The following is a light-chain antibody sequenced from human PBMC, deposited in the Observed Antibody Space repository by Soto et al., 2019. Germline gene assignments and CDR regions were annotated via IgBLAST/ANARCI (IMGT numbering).Light chain of an antibody. CDR2: SNN. CDR1: RSNIGSYT. CDR3: AAWDDSLNGRWV. J-gene: IGLJ3*02. Sequence: QAVVTQPHSASETPGQRVTISCSGSRSNIGSYTVNWYQQLPGTAPKLLIYSNNQRPSGVPDRFSGSKSGTSASLAISGLQSEDEADYYCAAWDDSLNGRWVFGGGTKVTVL. V-gene: IGLV1-44*01.